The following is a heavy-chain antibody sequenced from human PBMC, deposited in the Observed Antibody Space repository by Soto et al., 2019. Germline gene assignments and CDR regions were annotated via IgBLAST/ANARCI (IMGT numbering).Heavy chain of an antibody. Sequence: QLQLQESGPGLVKPSETLSLTCTVSGGSISSSSFHWGWLRQPPGKGLEWIGSIYSSGSTHYSPSIKRHVTISVSTPKNQISLKMGSVTASDTAVFYCARRERAASTGWWFDTWGQGTRVHVSS. CDR3: ARRERAASTGWWFDT. V-gene: IGHV4-39*01. CDR2: IYSSGST. CDR1: GGSISSSSFH. J-gene: IGHJ5*02. D-gene: IGHD6-13*01.